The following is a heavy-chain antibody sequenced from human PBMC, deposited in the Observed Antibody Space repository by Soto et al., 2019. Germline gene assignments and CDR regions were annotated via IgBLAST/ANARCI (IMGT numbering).Heavy chain of an antibody. Sequence: QVQLVQSGAEVKKPGASVKVSCKASGFTVTNFDINWVRQATGQGPEWMGWMNLNSGNTGYAQKFRDRVTMTRNSSISTAYMELSNLRSEDTAVYYCSKGYAMYVWGQGTTVTVSS. CDR2: MNLNSGNT. CDR1: GFTVTNFD. V-gene: IGHV1-8*01. CDR3: SKGYAMYV. J-gene: IGHJ6*02.